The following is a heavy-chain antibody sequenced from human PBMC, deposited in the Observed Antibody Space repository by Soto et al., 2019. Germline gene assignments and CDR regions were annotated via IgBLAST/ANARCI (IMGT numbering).Heavy chain of an antibody. J-gene: IGHJ5*02. CDR3: ARHGFYGDYSSNYFDP. V-gene: IGHV5-51*01. D-gene: IGHD4-17*01. CDR2: IYPSDSQT. Sequence: PGESLKISSKGSGYSFSNWWIAWVRQMPGKGLEYMGIIYPSDSQTRYSPSFQGQVTISADKSISTAYLQWSSLKASDTAIYYCARHGFYGDYSSNYFDPWGQGTLVTVSS. CDR1: GYSFSNWW.